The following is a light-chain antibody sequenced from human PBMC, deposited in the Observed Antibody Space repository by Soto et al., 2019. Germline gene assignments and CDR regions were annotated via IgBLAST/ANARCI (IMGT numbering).Light chain of an antibody. V-gene: IGKV3-15*01. CDR3: QQYENWPRT. CDR2: GAS. J-gene: IGKJ1*01. CDR1: QNINKN. Sequence: EIVMTQSPATLSVSPGEGATLSCRATQNINKNLAWYQQKSDQAPRLLVHGASAMATGIPARFVGSGSGTEFTLSIRGLQSEDFAVYYCQQYENWPRTFGQGTKVEIK.